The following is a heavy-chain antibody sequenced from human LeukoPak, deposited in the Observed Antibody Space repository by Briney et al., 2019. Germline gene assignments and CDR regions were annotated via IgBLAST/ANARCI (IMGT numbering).Heavy chain of an antibody. CDR1: GYTFTSYG. CDR2: IIPIFGTA. V-gene: IGHV1-69*06. CDR3: ARDPKPKRGYSYGSYYYYYMDV. Sequence: SVKVSCKASGYTFTSYGISWVRQAPGQGLEWMGGIIPIFGTANYAQKFQGRVTVTADKSTSTAYMELSSLRSEDTAVYYCARDPKPKRGYSYGSYYYYYMDVWGKGTTVTVSS. J-gene: IGHJ6*03. D-gene: IGHD5-18*01.